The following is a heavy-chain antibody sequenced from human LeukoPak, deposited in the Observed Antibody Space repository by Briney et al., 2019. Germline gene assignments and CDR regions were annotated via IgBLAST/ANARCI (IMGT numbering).Heavy chain of an antibody. CDR1: GYSISSGYY. Sequence: SETLSLTCAVSGYSISSGYYWGWIRQPPGKGLEWIGSIYYSGSTYYNPSLKSRVTISVDTSKNQFSLKLSSVTAADTAVYYCAKHLTYYGILTGHKPLYYFDYWGQGTLVTVSS. D-gene: IGHD3-9*01. CDR2: IYYSGST. CDR3: AKHLTYYGILTGHKPLYYFDY. V-gene: IGHV4-38-2*01. J-gene: IGHJ4*02.